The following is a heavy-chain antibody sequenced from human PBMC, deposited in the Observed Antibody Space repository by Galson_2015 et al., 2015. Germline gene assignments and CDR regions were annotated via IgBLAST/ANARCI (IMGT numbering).Heavy chain of an antibody. J-gene: IGHJ4*02. D-gene: IGHD6-19*01. CDR1: GFTFSSYG. V-gene: IGHV3-33*01. CDR3: ARDEVAVAGVLGY. Sequence: SLRLSCAASGFTFSSYGMHWVRQAPGKGLEWVAVIWYDGSNKYYADSVKGRFTISRDNSKNTLYLQMNSLRAEDTAVYYCARDEVAVAGVLGYWGQGTLVTVSS. CDR2: IWYDGSNK.